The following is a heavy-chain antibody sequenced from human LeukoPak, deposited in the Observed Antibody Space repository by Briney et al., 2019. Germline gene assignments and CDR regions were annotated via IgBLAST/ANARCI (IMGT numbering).Heavy chain of an antibody. Sequence: GGSLRLSCAASGFTFSSYAMHWVRQAPGKGLEWVAVISTDGNDKHYADSVKGRFTVSRDNSKNTLFLQMNNLRTEDTAVYYCAKDTSVSADYYFDYWGQGTLVTVSS. D-gene: IGHD3-16*01. CDR1: GFTFSSYA. CDR2: ISTDGNDK. CDR3: AKDTSVSADYYFDY. V-gene: IGHV3-30*04. J-gene: IGHJ4*02.